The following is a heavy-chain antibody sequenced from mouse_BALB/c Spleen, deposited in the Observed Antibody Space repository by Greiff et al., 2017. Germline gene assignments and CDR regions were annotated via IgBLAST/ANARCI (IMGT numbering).Heavy chain of an antibody. CDR1: GYTFTDYA. D-gene: IGHD2-14*01. Sequence: QVHLQQSGAELVRPGVSVKISCKGSGYTFTDYAMPWVKQSHAKSLEWIGVISTYYGDASYNQKFKGKATMTVDKSSSTAYMELARLTSEDSAIYYCERCYRYDFDYWGQGTTLTVSA. J-gene: IGHJ2*01. V-gene: IGHV1S137*01. CDR3: ERCYRYDFDY. CDR2: ISTYYGDA.